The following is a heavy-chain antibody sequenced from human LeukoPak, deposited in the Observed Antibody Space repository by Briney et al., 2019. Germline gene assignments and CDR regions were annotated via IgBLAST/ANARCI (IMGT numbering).Heavy chain of an antibody. J-gene: IGHJ4*02. D-gene: IGHD3-22*01. CDR1: GYTFTSYD. V-gene: IGHV1-8*03. CDR3: ARLESYDSSGYYPTG. Sequence: RASVKVSCKASGYTFTSYDINWVRQATGQGLEWMGWMNPNSGNTGYAQKFQGRVTITRNTSISTAYMELSSLRSEDTAVYYCARLESYDSSGYYPTGWGQGTLVTVSS. CDR2: MNPNSGNT.